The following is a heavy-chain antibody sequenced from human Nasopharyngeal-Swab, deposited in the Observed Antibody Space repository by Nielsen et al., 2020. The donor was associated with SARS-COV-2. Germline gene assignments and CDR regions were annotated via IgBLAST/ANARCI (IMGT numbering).Heavy chain of an antibody. Sequence: VSVKVSCKASGYTFTSYGISWVRQAPGQGLEWMGWISAYNGNTNYAQKLQGRVTMTTDTSTSTAYMELRSLRSDDTAVYYCARDSGKMEWPLGDYWGQGTLVTVSS. CDR1: GYTFTSYG. V-gene: IGHV1-18*01. D-gene: IGHD3-3*01. CDR3: ARDSGKMEWPLGDY. J-gene: IGHJ4*02. CDR2: ISAYNGNT.